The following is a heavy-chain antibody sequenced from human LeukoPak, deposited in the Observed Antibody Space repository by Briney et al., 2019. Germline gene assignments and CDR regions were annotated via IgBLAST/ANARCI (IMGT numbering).Heavy chain of an antibody. D-gene: IGHD1-26*01. CDR1: RFSFSTYW. J-gene: IGHJ4*02. CDR3: ARRRDSGSLQHFDY. Sequence: GGSLRLSCAASRFSFSTYWMTWVRQAPGKGLEWVANINQDGSENHYVDSVKGRFTISRDNAKNSLYLQMNSLRAEDTALYYCARRRDSGSLQHFDYWGQGTLVTVSS. V-gene: IGHV3-7*03. CDR2: INQDGSEN.